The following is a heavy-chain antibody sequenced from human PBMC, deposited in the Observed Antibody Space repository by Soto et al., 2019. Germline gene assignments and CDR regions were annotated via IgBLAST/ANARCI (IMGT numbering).Heavy chain of an antibody. CDR3: ARGYRENCFYAMDV. CDR2: IIPMFGIG. V-gene: IGHV1-69*01. J-gene: IGHJ6*01. D-gene: IGHD1-26*01. CDR1: GGSFSKYG. Sequence: QVQLVQSGAEVKMPGSSVRVSCKASGGSFSKYGISWVRQAPGQGLEWMGGIIPMFGIGNYAEKFLGRVTITAGESTSTRHMELSSLRSEDEAVDFCARGYRENCFYAMDVWGQGTTVTVSS.